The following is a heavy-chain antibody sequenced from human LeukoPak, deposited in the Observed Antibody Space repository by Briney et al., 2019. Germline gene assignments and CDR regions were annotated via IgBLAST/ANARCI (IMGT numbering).Heavy chain of an antibody. CDR3: ARYFCSSTSCYSPAYYYYGMDV. J-gene: IGHJ6*02. D-gene: IGHD2-2*02. CDR1: GYTFTSYY. Sequence: ASVKVSCKASGYTFTSYYMHWVRQAPGQGLEWMGIINPSGGSTSYAQKFQGRVTMTRDTSTSTAYMELRSLRSDDTAVYYCARYFCSSTSCYSPAYYYYGMDVWGQGTTVTVSS. CDR2: INPSGGST. V-gene: IGHV1-46*01.